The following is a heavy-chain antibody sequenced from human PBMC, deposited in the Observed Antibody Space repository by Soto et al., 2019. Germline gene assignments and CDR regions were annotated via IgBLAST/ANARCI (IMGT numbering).Heavy chain of an antibody. V-gene: IGHV3-33*01. CDR2: IWYDGSNK. CDR1: GFTFSSYG. D-gene: IGHD4-17*01. CDR3: AREQSGLRRTAFDI. J-gene: IGHJ3*02. Sequence: PGGSLRLSCAASGFTFSSYGMHWVRQAPGKGLEWVAVIWYDGSNKYYADSVKGRFTISRDNSKNTLYLQMNSLRAEDTAVYYCAREQSGLRRTAFDIWGQGTVVTFSS.